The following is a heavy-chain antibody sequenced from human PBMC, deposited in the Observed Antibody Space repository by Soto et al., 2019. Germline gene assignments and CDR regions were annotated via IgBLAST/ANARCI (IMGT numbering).Heavy chain of an antibody. CDR2: TSYDGSNN. J-gene: IGHJ1*01. CDR1: GFTFRSYV. Sequence: QVQLVESGGGVVQPGTSLRLSCVGSGFTFRSYVIHWVRQAPGKGLEWVALTSYDGSNNDYGDSVKGRFTISRDNSRNTVDLQMDSLRREDTALYYCARWVTTGGLDVWAQGTLVSVSS. V-gene: IGHV3-30*19. CDR3: ARWVTTGGLDV. D-gene: IGHD2-21*02.